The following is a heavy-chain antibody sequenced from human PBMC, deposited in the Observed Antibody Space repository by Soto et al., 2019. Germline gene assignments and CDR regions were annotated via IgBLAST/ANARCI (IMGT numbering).Heavy chain of an antibody. D-gene: IGHD3-22*01. CDR2: IIPIFGTA. Sequence: SVKVSCKASGGTFSSYAISWVRQAPGQGLEWMGGIIPIFGTANYAQKFQGRVTITADESTSTAYMELSSLRSEDTAVYYCASDDSSGYLDLFDPWGQGTLVTVSS. J-gene: IGHJ5*02. V-gene: IGHV1-69*13. CDR3: ASDDSSGYLDLFDP. CDR1: GGTFSSYA.